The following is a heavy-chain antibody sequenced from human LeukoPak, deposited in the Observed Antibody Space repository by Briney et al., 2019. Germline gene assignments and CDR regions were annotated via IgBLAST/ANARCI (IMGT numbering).Heavy chain of an antibody. Sequence: ATVKVSCKASGYTFTGYYIHWVRQAPGQGLEWMGWISAYNGNTNYAQKLQGRVTMTTDTSTSTAYMELRSLRSDDTAVYYCARVEYDFWSGYSTSFDYWGQGTLVTVSS. CDR2: ISAYNGNT. J-gene: IGHJ4*02. V-gene: IGHV1-18*04. D-gene: IGHD3-3*01. CDR1: GYTFTGYY. CDR3: ARVEYDFWSGYSTSFDY.